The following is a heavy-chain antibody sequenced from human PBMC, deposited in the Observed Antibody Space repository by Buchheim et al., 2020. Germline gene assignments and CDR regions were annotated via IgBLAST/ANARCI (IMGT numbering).Heavy chain of an antibody. CDR1: GFTFSSYG. CDR3: ARDVVPAAIYYYYYGMDV. J-gene: IGHJ6*02. CDR2: IWYDESNK. V-gene: IGHV3-33*01. D-gene: IGHD2-2*01. Sequence: QVQLVESGGGVVQPGRSLRLSCAASGFTFSSYGMHWVRQAPDKGLEWVAVIWYDESNKYYVDSVKGRLTISRDNSKNTLDLQMNSLRAEDTAVYYCARDVVPAAIYYYYYGMDVWGQGTT.